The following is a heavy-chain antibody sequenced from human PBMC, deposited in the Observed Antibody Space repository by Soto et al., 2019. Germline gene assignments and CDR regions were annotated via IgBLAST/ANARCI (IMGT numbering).Heavy chain of an antibody. CDR1: GGSFSGYY. Sequence: SETLSLTCAVYGGSFSGYYWTWIRQPPGTGLEWIGEINHSGSTNYNPSLKSRVTISVDTSKNQFSLKLNSVTPEDAAVYYCARVPNPFRLKIGYEDAFDFWGQGTMVTVSS. D-gene: IGHD5-12*01. CDR3: ARVPNPFRLKIGYEDAFDF. CDR2: INHSGST. V-gene: IGHV4-34*01. J-gene: IGHJ3*01.